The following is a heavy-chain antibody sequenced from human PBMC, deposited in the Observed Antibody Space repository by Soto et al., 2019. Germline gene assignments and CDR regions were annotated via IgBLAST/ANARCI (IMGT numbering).Heavy chain of an antibody. Sequence: NPSETLSLTCTVSGGSISSYYWSWIRQPPGKGLEWIGDIYYSGSTNYNPSLKSRVTISVDTSKNQFSLKLSSVTAADTAVYYCARVPRDGYNRGGRNYFDYWGQGTLVTVSS. CDR1: GGSISSYY. D-gene: IGHD5-12*01. V-gene: IGHV4-59*01. CDR3: ARVPRDGYNRGGRNYFDY. J-gene: IGHJ4*02. CDR2: IYYSGST.